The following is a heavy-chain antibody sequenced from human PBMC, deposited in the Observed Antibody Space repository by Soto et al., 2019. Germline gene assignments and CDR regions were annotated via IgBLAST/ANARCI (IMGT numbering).Heavy chain of an antibody. CDR1: GFTFSDYP. J-gene: IGHJ5*02. V-gene: IGHV3-48*01. Sequence: GGSLRLSCAVSGFTFSDYPMNWVRQTPGKGLEWISYIGGSSGTVYYADSVKGRFVVFRDNVKNSLYLQMNSLGVEDTAVYYCAREGLSSNWLNWFDPWGQGTLVTVSS. CDR3: AREGLSSNWLNWFDP. D-gene: IGHD1-1*01. CDR2: IGGSSGTV.